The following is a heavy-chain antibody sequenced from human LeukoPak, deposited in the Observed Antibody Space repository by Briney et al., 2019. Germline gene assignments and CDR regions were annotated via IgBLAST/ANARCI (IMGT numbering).Heavy chain of an antibody. CDR1: GGSISSSNW. J-gene: IGHJ5*02. Sequence: SETLSLTCAVSGGSISSSNWWSWVRQPPGKGLEWIGEIYHSGSTNYNPSLKSRVTISVDKSKNQFSLKLSSVTAADTAVYYCASAQVYYGSGSYNWFDPWGQGTLVTVSS. CDR3: ASAQVYYGSGSYNWFDP. CDR2: IYHSGST. D-gene: IGHD3-10*01. V-gene: IGHV4-4*02.